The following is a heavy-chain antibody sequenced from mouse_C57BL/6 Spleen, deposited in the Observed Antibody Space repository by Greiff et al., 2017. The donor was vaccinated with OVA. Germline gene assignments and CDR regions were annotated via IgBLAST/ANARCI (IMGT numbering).Heavy chain of an antibody. CDR3: ARNYYGSSYAMDY. CDR1: GFSLSTSGMG. V-gene: IGHV8-12*01. J-gene: IGHJ4*01. CDR2: IYWDDAK. D-gene: IGHD1-1*01. Sequence: QVTLKVSGPGILQSSQTLSLTCSFSGFSLSTSGMGVSWIRQPSGKGLEWLAHIYWDDAKCYNPSLKSRLTISKDTSSNQVFLKITSVDTADTATYDGARNYYGSSYAMDYWGQGTSVTVSS.